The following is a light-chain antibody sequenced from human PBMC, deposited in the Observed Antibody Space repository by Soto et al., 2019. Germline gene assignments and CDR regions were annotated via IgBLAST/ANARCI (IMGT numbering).Light chain of an antibody. CDR1: QSINNW. CDR3: QQYDNYPLT. CDR2: DAS. Sequence: DIQMTQSPSTLSASVGDRVTITCRASQSINNWLAWYQQKPGKAPKFLIYDASNLESGVPSRFSGSASGTEFTLTISSLQPDDFATSYCQQYDNYPLTFGGGTKVDI. V-gene: IGKV1-5*01. J-gene: IGKJ4*01.